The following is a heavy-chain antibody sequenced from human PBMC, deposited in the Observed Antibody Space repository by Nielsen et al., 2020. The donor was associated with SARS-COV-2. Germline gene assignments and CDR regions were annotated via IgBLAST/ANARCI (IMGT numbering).Heavy chain of an antibody. Sequence: GESLKISCAASGFTFSSYAMHWVRQAPGKGLEWVAVISYDGSNKYYADSVKGRFTISRDNSKNTLYLQMNSLRAEDTALYYCAKDTHLHWGFDYWGQGTLVTVSS. CDR3: AKDTHLHWGFDY. CDR1: GFTFSSYA. CDR2: ISYDGSNK. J-gene: IGHJ4*02. D-gene: IGHD7-27*01. V-gene: IGHV3-30-3*01.